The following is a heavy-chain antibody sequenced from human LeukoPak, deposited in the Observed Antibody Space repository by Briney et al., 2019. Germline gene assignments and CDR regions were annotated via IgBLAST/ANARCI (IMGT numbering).Heavy chain of an antibody. CDR2: IYYSGNT. Sequence: SETLSLTCTVSGGSISGSDYYWTWIRQPPGQGLEWIASIYYSGNTLYNPSLKSRVTISVDTSKNQFSLKLSSVTAADTAVYYCARTPGRWLAHLDYWGQGTLVTVSS. V-gene: IGHV4-39*07. CDR3: ARTPGRWLAHLDY. CDR1: GGSISGSDYY. D-gene: IGHD6-19*01. J-gene: IGHJ4*02.